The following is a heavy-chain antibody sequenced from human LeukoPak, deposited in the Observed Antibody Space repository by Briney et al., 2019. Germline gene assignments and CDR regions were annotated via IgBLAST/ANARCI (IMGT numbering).Heavy chain of an antibody. D-gene: IGHD2-15*01. J-gene: IGHJ6*03. CDR2: INPSGGST. V-gene: IGHV1-46*01. CDR1: GYTFTSYY. CDR3: ARDRRGGSSYYYYYYYMDV. Sequence: ASAKVSCKASGYTFTSYYMHWVRQAPGQGLEWMGIINPSGGSTSYAQKFQGRVTMTRDTSTSTVYMELSSLRSEDTAVYYCARDRRGGSSYYYYYYYMDVWGKGTTVTISS.